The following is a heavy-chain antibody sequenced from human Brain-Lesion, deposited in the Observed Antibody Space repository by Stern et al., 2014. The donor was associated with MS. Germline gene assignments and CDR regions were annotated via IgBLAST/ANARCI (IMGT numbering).Heavy chain of an antibody. D-gene: IGHD1-26*01. Sequence: QLQLQESGPGLVKPSETLSLTCTVSGGSISSSTYYWAWIRQPPGKGLAWIGNIYYSGFTYYNPSLKRRVTISVDMSKTQFSLKLSSVTAADTAIYYCARHDSVPRPSQLYSARDRGPGYFDYWGQGTLVTVSS. CDR1: GGSISSSTYY. CDR3: ARHDSVPRPSQLYSARDRGPGYFDY. CDR2: IYYSGFT. J-gene: IGHJ4*02. V-gene: IGHV4-39*01.